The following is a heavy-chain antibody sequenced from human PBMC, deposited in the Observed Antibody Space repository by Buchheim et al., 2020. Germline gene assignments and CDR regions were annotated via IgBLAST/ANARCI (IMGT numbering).Heavy chain of an antibody. Sequence: QVQLQQWGAGLMKPSETLSLTCAVYGGSFSGYYWSWIRQPPEKGLEWIGEINHSGSTNYNPSLKSRVTISVDTSKNQFSLKLSSVTAADTAVYYCARRDCSSTSCYVDYWGQGTL. CDR2: INHSGST. CDR3: ARRDCSSTSCYVDY. CDR1: GGSFSGYY. D-gene: IGHD2-2*01. V-gene: IGHV4-34*01. J-gene: IGHJ4*02.